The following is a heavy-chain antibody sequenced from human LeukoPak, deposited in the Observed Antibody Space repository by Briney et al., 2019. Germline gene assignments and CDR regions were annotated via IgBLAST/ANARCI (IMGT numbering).Heavy chain of an antibody. CDR2: INPSGGRT. CDR3: ARGAHVRMYDSNHNCFDP. D-gene: IGHD3-22*01. Sequence: ASVKVSCKASGYTFTSYYIYWMRQAHGHGLDWMGIINPSGGRTNYAHKFQGRVTMTRDMSTSTVYMELSSLRSEDTAVYYCARGAHVRMYDSNHNCFDPWGQGTLVTVSS. J-gene: IGHJ5*02. CDR1: GYTFTSYY. V-gene: IGHV1-46*01.